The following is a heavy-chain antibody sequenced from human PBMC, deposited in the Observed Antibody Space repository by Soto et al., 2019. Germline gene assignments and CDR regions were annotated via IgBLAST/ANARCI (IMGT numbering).Heavy chain of an antibody. D-gene: IGHD1-7*01. CDR3: ARGPQGMELRGGGWFDP. J-gene: IGHJ5*02. CDR2: INPNSGGT. CDR1: GYTFTGYY. Sequence: RASVKVSCKASGYTFTGYYMHWVRQAPGQGLEWMGWINPNSGGTNYAQKFQGWVTMTRDTSISTAYMELSRLRSDDTAVYYCARGPQGMELRGGGWFDPWGQGTLVTVS. V-gene: IGHV1-2*04.